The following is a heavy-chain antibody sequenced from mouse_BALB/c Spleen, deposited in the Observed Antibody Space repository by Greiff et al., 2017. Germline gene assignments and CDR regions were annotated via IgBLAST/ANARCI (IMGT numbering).Heavy chain of an antibody. J-gene: IGHJ3*01. V-gene: IGHV1-7*01. D-gene: IGHD2-1*01. CDR2: INPSTGYT. CDR1: GFTFTSYW. Sequence: QVQLQQSGAELAKPGASVKMSCTASGFTFTSYWMHWVKQRPGQGLEWIGYINPSTGYTEYNQKFKDKATLTADKSSSTAYMQLSSLTSEDSAVDYCARGGIYYAFAYGGQGTLVTVSA. CDR3: ARGGIYYAFAY.